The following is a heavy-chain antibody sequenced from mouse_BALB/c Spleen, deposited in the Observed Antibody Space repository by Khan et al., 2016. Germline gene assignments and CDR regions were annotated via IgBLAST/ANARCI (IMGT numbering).Heavy chain of an antibody. D-gene: IGHD1-1*01. Sequence: QVQLQQSGAELAKPGASVKMSCKASGYTFTSYWMHWVKQRPGQGLEWIGYINPSTGYTEYNQKFKDKATLTADKSSSTAYMQLSSLTSEDSAVYYCARRDVSSYFDYWGQGTTLTVSS. J-gene: IGHJ2*01. CDR1: GYTFTSYW. CDR3: ARRDVSSYFDY. V-gene: IGHV1-7*01. CDR2: INPSTGYT.